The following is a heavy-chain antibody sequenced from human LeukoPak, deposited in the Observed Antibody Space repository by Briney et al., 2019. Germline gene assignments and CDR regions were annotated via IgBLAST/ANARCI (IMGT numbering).Heavy chain of an antibody. Sequence: GGSLRLSCAASRFTFDDYTMHWVRQAPGKGLEWISLITWDGSRRYYAGSVKGRFTISRDNSKNSLYLQMKSLRTEDTALYYCAKGPTYSSSWYAALDNWGQGTLVTVSS. CDR2: ITWDGSRR. CDR1: RFTFDDYT. V-gene: IGHV3-43*01. CDR3: AKGPTYSSSWYAALDN. D-gene: IGHD6-13*01. J-gene: IGHJ4*02.